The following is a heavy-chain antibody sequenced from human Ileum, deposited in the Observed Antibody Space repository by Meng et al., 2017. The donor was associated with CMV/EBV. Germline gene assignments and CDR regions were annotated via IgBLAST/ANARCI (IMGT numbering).Heavy chain of an antibody. D-gene: IGHD3-16*01. Sequence: ASVKVSCKASGYTFTNYDIDWVRQAPGQGLEWMGWMNPNSGDTGYAQKFQGRVTFTRDTSITTVYLELSSLSSEDAAVYYCARGPFGRDNRYDYWGQGTRVTVSS. CDR2: MNPNSGDT. CDR3: ARGPFGRDNRYDY. CDR1: GYTFTNYD. V-gene: IGHV1-8*03. J-gene: IGHJ4*02.